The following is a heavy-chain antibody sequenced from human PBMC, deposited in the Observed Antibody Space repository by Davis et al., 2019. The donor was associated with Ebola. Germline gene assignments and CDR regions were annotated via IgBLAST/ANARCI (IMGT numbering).Heavy chain of an antibody. CDR1: GFTFSSYW. J-gene: IGHJ2*01. CDR2: INSDGSST. Sequence: GESLKISCAASGFTFSSYWMHWVRQAPGKGLVWVSRINSDGSSTSYADSVKGRFTISRDNAKNTLYLQMNSLRAEDTAVYYCARVPTVTYWYFDLWGRGTLVTVSS. V-gene: IGHV3-74*01. D-gene: IGHD4-17*01. CDR3: ARVPTVTYWYFDL.